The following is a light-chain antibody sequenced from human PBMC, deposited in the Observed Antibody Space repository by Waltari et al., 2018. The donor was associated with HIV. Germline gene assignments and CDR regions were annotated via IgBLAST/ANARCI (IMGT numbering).Light chain of an antibody. Sequence: HSVLTQPASVSATPGQRVTISCSGSGSNIGTNTVSCTQIFPGTAPKLFIFGYEQPPSGSPVSLAVSKSGASASLTISGLQSEDGATYFWAAWEDSLNGQVVFGGGTLLTVL. CDR1: GSNIGTNT. V-gene: IGLV1-44*01. CDR3: AAWEDSLNGQVV. J-gene: IGLJ2*01. CDR2: GYE.